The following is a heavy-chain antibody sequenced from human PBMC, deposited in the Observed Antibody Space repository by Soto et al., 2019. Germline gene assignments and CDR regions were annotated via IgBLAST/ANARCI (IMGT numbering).Heavy chain of an antibody. CDR3: ATGGYYDSSGYYPLGH. Sequence: SLRLSCTSSEFTFSTYAMHWVLQYPFKGLEWVAVIWYDESNKFYAESVKGRFTISRDNAKNSLYLQMNSLRAEDTAVYYCATGGYYDSSGYYPLGHWGQGTLVTVSS. D-gene: IGHD3-22*01. CDR2: IWYDESNK. V-gene: IGHV3-33*03. J-gene: IGHJ4*02. CDR1: EFTFSTYA.